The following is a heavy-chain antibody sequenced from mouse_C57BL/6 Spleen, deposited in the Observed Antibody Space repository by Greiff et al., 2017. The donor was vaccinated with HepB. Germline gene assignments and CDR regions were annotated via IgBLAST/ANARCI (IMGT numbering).Heavy chain of an antibody. V-gene: IGHV1-72*01. CDR3: ARSRTYDYDGGY. CDR2: IDPNSGGT. J-gene: IGHJ2*01. CDR1: GYTFTSYW. Sequence: QVQLKQPGAELVKPGASVKLSCKASGYTFTSYWMHWVKQRPGRGLEWIGRIDPNSGGTKYNEKFKSKATLTVDKPSSTAYMQLSSLTSEDSAVYYCARSRTYDYDGGYWGQGTTLTVSS. D-gene: IGHD2-4*01.